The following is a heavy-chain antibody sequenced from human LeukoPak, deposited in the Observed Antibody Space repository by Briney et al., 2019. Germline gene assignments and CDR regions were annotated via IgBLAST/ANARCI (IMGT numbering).Heavy chain of an antibody. J-gene: IGHJ4*02. CDR3: ARDDSSAYLNN. D-gene: IGHD3-22*01. CDR2: IWYDGSNK. CDR1: GFIFSSYG. Sequence: GGSLRLSCAASGFIFSSYGMHWVRQAPGKGLEWVAVIWYDGSNKYYADSVKGRFTISRDNPKSTLYLQMNSLRAEDTAVYYCARDDSSAYLNNWGQGTLVTVSS. V-gene: IGHV3-33*01.